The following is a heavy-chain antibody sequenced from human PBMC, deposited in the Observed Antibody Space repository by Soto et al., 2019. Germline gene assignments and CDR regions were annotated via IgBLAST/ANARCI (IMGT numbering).Heavy chain of an antibody. J-gene: IGHJ5*02. Sequence: SETLSLTCTVSGGSVSSGSYYWSWIRQPPGKGLEWIGYIYYSGSTNYNPSLKSRVTISVDTSKNQFSLKLSSVTAADTAVYYCARVWAGYCSSISCYEGRWFDPWGQGTLVTVSS. CDR3: ARVWAGYCSSISCYEGRWFDP. CDR2: IYYSGST. D-gene: IGHD2-2*01. V-gene: IGHV4-61*01. CDR1: GGSVSSGSYY.